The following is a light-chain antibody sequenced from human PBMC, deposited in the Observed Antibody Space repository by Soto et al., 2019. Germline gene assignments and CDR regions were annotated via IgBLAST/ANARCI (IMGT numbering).Light chain of an antibody. Sequence: DIVMTQSPDSLAVSLGERATINCKSSQSGFYSPNNRHYLAWYQQQPAQPPKLLIHWASTRASGVPDRFSGSGFGNAAAFTFGSLQAEEVAIDYCQQYSSPVLTFGQGNKVEIQ. CDR1: QSGFYSPNNRHY. J-gene: IGKJ1*01. V-gene: IGKV4-1*01. CDR2: WAS. CDR3: QQYSSPVLT.